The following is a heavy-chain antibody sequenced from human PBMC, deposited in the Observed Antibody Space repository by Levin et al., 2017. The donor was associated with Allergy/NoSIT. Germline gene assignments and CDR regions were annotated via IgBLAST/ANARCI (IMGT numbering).Heavy chain of an antibody. J-gene: IGHJ6*04. CDR2: ISYGGDNK. CDR1: GFPLSTYA. D-gene: IGHD2-15*01. Sequence: GGSLRLSCAASGFPLSTYAMHWVRQAPGKGLEWVSIISYGGDNKFYADSVKGRFTISRDNSKNTLYLQMNILKPEDTAVYYCAREGFCSPGNCDYYYSMDVWGKGTTVSVSS. CDR3: AREGFCSPGNCDYYYSMDV. V-gene: IGHV3-30-3*01.